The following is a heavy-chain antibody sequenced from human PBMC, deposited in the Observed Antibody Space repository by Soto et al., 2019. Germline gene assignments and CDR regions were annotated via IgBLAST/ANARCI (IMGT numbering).Heavy chain of an antibody. CDR2: IYYSGST. CDR1: GGSISSGGYY. D-gene: IGHD3-10*01. J-gene: IGHJ6*02. V-gene: IGHV4-31*03. Sequence: SETLSLTCTVSGGSISSGGYYWSWIRQHPEKGLEWIGYIYYSGSTYYNPSLKSRVTISVDTSKNQFSLKLSSVTAADTAVYYCARDTGGRESYYYYYGMDVWGQGTTVTVSS. CDR3: ARDTGGRESYYYYYGMDV.